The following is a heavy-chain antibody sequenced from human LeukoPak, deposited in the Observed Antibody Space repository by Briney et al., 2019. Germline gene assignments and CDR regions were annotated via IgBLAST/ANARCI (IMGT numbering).Heavy chain of an antibody. CDR3: ARSKFYDSTGYSPGHYMDV. V-gene: IGHV4-4*07. D-gene: IGHD3-22*01. J-gene: IGHJ6*03. CDR2: LYPGVST. CDR1: SGPIYSYY. Sequence: SETLSLTCTVSSGPIYSYYWSWIRQTAGKGLEWIGRLYPGVSTNYNPSLKSRVTMSVDTSRNQFALELRDVTAADTAVYYCARSKFYDSTGYSPGHYMDVWGKGTTVTVSS.